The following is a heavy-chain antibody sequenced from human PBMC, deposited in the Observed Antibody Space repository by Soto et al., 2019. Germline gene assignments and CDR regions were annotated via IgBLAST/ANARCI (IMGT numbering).Heavy chain of an antibody. D-gene: IGHD3-22*01. Sequence: RLSCAASGFTFSSYSMNWVRQAPGKGLEWVSSISSSSYIYYADSVKGRFTISRDNAKNSLYLQMNSLRAEDTAVYYCARDGPGYYDSSGYYVPSTFDIWGQGTMVTVSS. V-gene: IGHV3-21*01. J-gene: IGHJ3*02. CDR3: ARDGPGYYDSSGYYVPSTFDI. CDR1: GFTFSSYS. CDR2: ISSSSYI.